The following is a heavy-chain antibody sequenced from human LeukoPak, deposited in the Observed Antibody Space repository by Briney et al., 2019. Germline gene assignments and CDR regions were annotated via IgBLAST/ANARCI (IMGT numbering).Heavy chain of an antibody. CDR2: ISAYNGNT. D-gene: IGHD6-13*01. V-gene: IGHV1-18*01. Sequence: ASVKVSCKASGGTFSSYGISWVRQAPGQGLEWMGWISAYNGNTNYAQKLQGRVTMTTDTSTSTAYMELRSLRSDDTAVYYCARGRYSSSWSYFQHWGQGTLVTVSS. CDR3: ARGRYSSSWSYFQH. CDR1: GGTFSSYG. J-gene: IGHJ1*01.